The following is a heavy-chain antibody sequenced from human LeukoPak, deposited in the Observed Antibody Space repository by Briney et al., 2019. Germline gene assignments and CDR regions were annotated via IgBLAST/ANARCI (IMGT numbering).Heavy chain of an antibody. V-gene: IGHV4-34*01. D-gene: IGHD3-10*01. CDR3: ARVDPMVRGVLSSYYYYYGMDV. J-gene: IGHJ6*02. Sequence: SETLSLTCAVYGGSFSGYYWSWIRQPPGKGLEWIGEINHSGSTNYNPSLKSRVTISVDTSKNQFSLKLSSVTAADTAVYYCARVDPMVRGVLSSYYYYYGMDVWGQGTTVTVSS. CDR1: GGSFSGYY. CDR2: INHSGST.